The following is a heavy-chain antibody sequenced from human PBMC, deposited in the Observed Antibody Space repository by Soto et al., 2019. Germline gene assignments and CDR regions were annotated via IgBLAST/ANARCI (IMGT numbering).Heavy chain of an antibody. D-gene: IGHD2-15*01. J-gene: IGHJ1*01. CDR1: GASISSRSYY. V-gene: IGHV4-39*02. Sequence: SETLSLTCTVSGASISSRSYYWAWVREPPGKGLEWIGSIYYTGGTYYNPSLKSRVTLFLDTSKNQFSLNLNSVTAADPAVYYCAREGPPIRVHTPPEYFQHWRQGTPVTVSS. CDR3: AREGPPIRVHTPPEYFQH. CDR2: IYYTGGT.